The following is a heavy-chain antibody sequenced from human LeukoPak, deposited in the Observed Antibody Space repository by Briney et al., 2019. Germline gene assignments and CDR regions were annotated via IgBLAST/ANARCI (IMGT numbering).Heavy chain of an antibody. Sequence: GGCLRLSCAASGLTVSDYYMSWVRQAPGKGLEWVSVFYSDGRTKYVDSVKGRFTISRDNSKNSLYLQMSRLRGEDTAVYYCAREGSGYTSGYSDALDLWGQGTMVTVSS. D-gene: IGHD3-22*01. CDR2: FYSDGRT. CDR1: GLTVSDYY. CDR3: AREGSGYTSGYSDALDL. V-gene: IGHV3-53*01. J-gene: IGHJ3*01.